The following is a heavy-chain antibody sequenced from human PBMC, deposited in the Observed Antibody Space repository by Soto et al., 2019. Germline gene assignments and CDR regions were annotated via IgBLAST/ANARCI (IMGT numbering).Heavy chain of an antibody. D-gene: IGHD2-2*01. J-gene: IGHJ4*02. CDR1: GLIFNNNA. V-gene: IGHV3-21*01. Sequence: GGSLRLSCAASGLIFNNNAMNWVRQAPGKGLEWVSSISSSSSHIFYADSVKGRLTISRDNANNSLYLQMNSLRAEDTAVYYCATRYCTSTNCYSFDYWGQGILVTVSS. CDR2: ISSSSSHI. CDR3: ATRYCTSTNCYSFDY.